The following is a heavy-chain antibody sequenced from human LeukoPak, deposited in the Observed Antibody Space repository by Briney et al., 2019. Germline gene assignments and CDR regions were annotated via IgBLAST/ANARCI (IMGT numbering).Heavy chain of an antibody. Sequence: SETLSLTCTVSGGSISSYYWSWIRQPPGKGLEWIGYIYYSGSTHYNPSLKSRVTISVDTSKNQFSLKLSSVTAADTAVYYCERAPNYYDSSGYYYFDYWGHGTLGTVTS. CDR3: ERAPNYYDSSGYYYFDY. D-gene: IGHD3-22*01. J-gene: IGHJ4*01. CDR2: IYYSGST. CDR1: GGSISSYY. V-gene: IGHV4-59*01.